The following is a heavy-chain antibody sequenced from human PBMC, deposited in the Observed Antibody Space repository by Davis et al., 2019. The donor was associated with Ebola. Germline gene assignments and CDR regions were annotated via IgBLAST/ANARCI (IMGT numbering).Heavy chain of an antibody. D-gene: IGHD1-26*01. CDR2: INHSGTT. CDR1: GGSLRGHY. J-gene: IGHJ3*02. Sequence: GSLRLSCAVYGGSLRGHYWSWFRQPPGKGLEWIGEINHSGTTNYDPSLKSRVTISVDTSRNQFSLKLSSATAADTAVYYCARPWYSGTYYDAYDIWGQGTMVAVSS. V-gene: IGHV4-34*01. CDR3: ARPWYSGTYYDAYDI.